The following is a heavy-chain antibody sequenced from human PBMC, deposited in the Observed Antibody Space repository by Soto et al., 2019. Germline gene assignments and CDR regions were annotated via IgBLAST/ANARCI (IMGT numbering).Heavy chain of an antibody. J-gene: IGHJ4*02. CDR2: IYVGDSDT. D-gene: IGHD5-12*01. Sequence: GESLKISCKGSTFSFNAYWIAWVRQMPGKGLEWMGIIYVGDSDTRYSPSFQGQVTMSADKSISTAYLQWSSLKASDSAMYYCARHRYTGYDSMAYWGLGTLVTVSS. CDR3: ARHRYTGYDSMAY. CDR1: TFSFNAYW. V-gene: IGHV5-51*01.